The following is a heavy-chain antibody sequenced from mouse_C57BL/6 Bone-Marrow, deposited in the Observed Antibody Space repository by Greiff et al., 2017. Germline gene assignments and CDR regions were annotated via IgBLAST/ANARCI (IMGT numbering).Heavy chain of an antibody. J-gene: IGHJ3*01. D-gene: IGHD2-1*01. Sequence: VKLMESGGGLVKPGGSLKLSCAASGFTFSDYGMHWVRQAPEKGLEWVAYISSGSSTIYYADTVKGRFTISRDNAKNTLFLQMTSLRSEDTAMYYCARGIYGNYDAYWGQGTLVTVSA. V-gene: IGHV5-17*01. CDR3: ARGIYGNYDAY. CDR1: GFTFSDYG. CDR2: ISSGSSTI.